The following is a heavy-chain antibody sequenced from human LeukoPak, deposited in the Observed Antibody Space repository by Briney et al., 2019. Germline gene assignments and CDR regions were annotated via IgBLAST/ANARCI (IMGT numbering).Heavy chain of an antibody. CDR1: GFTFSSYA. CDR3: ARSDAFYCSGGSCYSGYYGMDV. CDR2: ISGSGGST. V-gene: IGHV3-23*01. J-gene: IGHJ6*02. D-gene: IGHD2-15*01. Sequence: PGGSLRLSCAASGFTFSSYAMSWVRQAPGKGLEWVSAISGSGGSTYYADSVKGRFTISRDNSKNTLYLQMNSLRVEDTAVYYCARSDAFYCSGGSCYSGYYGMDVWGQGTTVTVSS.